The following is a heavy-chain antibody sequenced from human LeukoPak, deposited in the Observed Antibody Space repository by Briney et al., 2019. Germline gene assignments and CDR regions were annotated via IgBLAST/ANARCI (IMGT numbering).Heavy chain of an antibody. J-gene: IGHJ4*02. CDR1: GFTFSSYG. CDR3: ARGSFAYYDFWSGYDGDY. Sequence: QPGGSLRLSCAASGFTFSSYGMHWVRQAPGKGLEWVAVIWCDGSNKYYADSVKGRFTISRDNSKNTLYLQMNSLRAEDTAVYYCARGSFAYYDFWSGYDGDYWGQGTLVTVSS. D-gene: IGHD3-3*01. V-gene: IGHV3-33*01. CDR2: IWCDGSNK.